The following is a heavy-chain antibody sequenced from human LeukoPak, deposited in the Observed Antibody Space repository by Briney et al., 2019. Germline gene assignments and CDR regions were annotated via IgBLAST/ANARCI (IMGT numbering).Heavy chain of an antibody. D-gene: IGHD1-26*01. CDR2: IYYSGST. Sequence: SETLSLTCTVSGGSISSYYWSWIRQPPGKGLEWIGYIYYSGSTNYNPSLKSRVTISVDTSKNQFSLKLSPVTAADTAVYYCARHGPVGARFPPLYYFDYWGQGTLVTVSS. CDR3: ARHGPVGARFPPLYYFDY. V-gene: IGHV4-59*08. CDR1: GGSISSYY. J-gene: IGHJ4*02.